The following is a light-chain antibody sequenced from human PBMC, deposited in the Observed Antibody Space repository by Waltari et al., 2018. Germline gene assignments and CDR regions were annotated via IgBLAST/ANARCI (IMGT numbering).Light chain of an antibody. J-gene: IGKJ2*01. Sequence: EIVMTQSPVTLSVSPGERANLSCRASQSVTSNLAWYQQKPGQAPRLLIYGASTRATDIPARFSGRWSGTAFTLTISSMQSEDSAVYYCQQYDNWPLYTFGQGTKLEVK. V-gene: IGKV3-15*01. CDR2: GAS. CDR3: QQYDNWPLYT. CDR1: QSVTSN.